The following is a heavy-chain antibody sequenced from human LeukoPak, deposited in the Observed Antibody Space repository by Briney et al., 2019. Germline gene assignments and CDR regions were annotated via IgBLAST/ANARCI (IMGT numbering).Heavy chain of an antibody. V-gene: IGHV3-21*01. CDR2: ISSSSGNI. J-gene: IGHJ4*02. CDR3: AISLPKSTTVTTPPLAPK. D-gene: IGHD4-17*01. CDR1: GCTFSSYS. Sequence: VGSLRLSCAASGCTFSSYSMNWVRQAPGKGLEWVASISSSSGNIYYAHTVKGRFTISRDNAKNTLYLQMNSLRAEDTAVYYCAISLPKSTTVTTPPLAPKWAQRPLVTVST.